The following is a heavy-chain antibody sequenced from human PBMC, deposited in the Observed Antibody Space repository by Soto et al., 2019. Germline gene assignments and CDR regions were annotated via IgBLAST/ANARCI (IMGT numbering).Heavy chain of an antibody. Sequence: GGSLRLSCAASGFTFSSYGMHWVRQAPGKGLEWVAVISYDGSNKYYADSVKGRFTISRDNSKNTLYLQMNSLRAEDTAVYYCAKDLFGLRELELRFYYYYGMDVWGPGTTVTVSS. CDR1: GFTFSSYG. V-gene: IGHV3-30*18. D-gene: IGHD1-7*01. CDR3: AKDLFGLRELELRFYYYYGMDV. J-gene: IGHJ6*02. CDR2: ISYDGSNK.